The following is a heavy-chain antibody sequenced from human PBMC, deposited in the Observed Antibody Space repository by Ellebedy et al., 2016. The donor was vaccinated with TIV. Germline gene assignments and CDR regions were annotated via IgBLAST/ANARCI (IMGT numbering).Heavy chain of an antibody. V-gene: IGHV1-2*04. CDR1: GYTFTGYY. J-gene: IGHJ6*02. CDR2: INPNSGGT. CDR3: ARAHRLYYYGSGSYYRLYYYGMDV. Sequence: ASVKVSXXASGYTFTGYYMHWVRQAPGQGLEWMGWINPNSGGTNYAQKFQGWVTMTRDTSISTAYMELSRLRSDDTAVYYCARAHRLYYYGSGSYYRLYYYGMDVWGQGTTVTVSS. D-gene: IGHD3-10*01.